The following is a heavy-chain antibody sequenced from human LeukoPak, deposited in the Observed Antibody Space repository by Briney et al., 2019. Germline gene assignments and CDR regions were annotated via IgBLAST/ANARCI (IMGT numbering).Heavy chain of an antibody. V-gene: IGHV3-23*01. J-gene: IGHJ4*02. CDR2: ISGSGGNT. CDR1: VFTFSSYS. Sequence: PGGSLRLSCAASVFTFSSYSMSWVRQAPWKGLEWVSSISGSGGNTYYADYVKGRFTISRDNSKDTLYLQMNNLRAEDTAVYFCAKEGFDYWGQGTLVTVSS. CDR3: AKEGFDY.